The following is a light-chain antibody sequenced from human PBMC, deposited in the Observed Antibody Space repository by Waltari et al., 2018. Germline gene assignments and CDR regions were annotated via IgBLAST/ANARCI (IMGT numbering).Light chain of an antibody. CDR3: QQYNNWPLT. CDR2: GAS. Sequence: EIVLTQSPATLSVSPGERATLPCRASQTVSSNLAWYQKKPGQAPRLLIYGASTRATGIPARFSGSGSGAEFTLTISSLQSEDFAVYSCQQYNNWPLTFGQGTKVEIK. J-gene: IGKJ1*01. V-gene: IGKV3-15*01. CDR1: QTVSSN.